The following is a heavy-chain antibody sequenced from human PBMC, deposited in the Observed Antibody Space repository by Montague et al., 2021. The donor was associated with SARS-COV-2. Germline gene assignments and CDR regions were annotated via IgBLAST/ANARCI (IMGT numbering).Heavy chain of an antibody. V-gene: IGHV3-66*01. CDR2: IYIGGIT. CDR1: GFTVSNYY. CDR3: AREPAVGGEYYFDH. Sequence: SLRLSCAVSGFTVSNYYMSWARQAPGKGLEWVSVIYIGGITYYADSVKGRFVISRDNSKNMLSLQMNSLRAEDTALYYCAREPAVGGEYYFDHWGQGTLVTVSS. D-gene: IGHD6-19*01. J-gene: IGHJ4*02.